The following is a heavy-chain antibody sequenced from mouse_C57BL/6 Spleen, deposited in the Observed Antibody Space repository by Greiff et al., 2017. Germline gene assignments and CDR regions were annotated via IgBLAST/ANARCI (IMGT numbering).Heavy chain of an antibody. V-gene: IGHV6-3*01. CDR3: TGRRYGPDY. J-gene: IGHJ2*01. CDR1: GFTFSNYW. D-gene: IGHD2-14*01. CDR2: IRLKSDNYAT. Sequence: EVHLVESGGGLVQPGGSMKLSCVASGFTFSNYWMNWVRQSPEKGLEWVAQIRLKSDNYATHYAESVKGRFTISRDDSKSSVYLQMNILRAEDTGIYYCTGRRYGPDYWGQGTTLTVSS.